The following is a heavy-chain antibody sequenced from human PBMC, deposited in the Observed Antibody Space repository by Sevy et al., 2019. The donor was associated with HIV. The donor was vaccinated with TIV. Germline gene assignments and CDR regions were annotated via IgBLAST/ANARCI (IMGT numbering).Heavy chain of an antibody. CDR2: ISSSSNYI. J-gene: IGHJ6*02. CDR1: GFTFSTYS. Sequence: GGSLRLSCAASGFTFSTYSMNWVRQAPGKGLEWVSSISSSSNYIYYADSVKGRFTISRDNAKNSLYLQMNSLRAEDTALYYCARDWARITMVQGVMAYYHGMDVWGQGTTVTVSS. CDR3: ARDWARITMVQGVMAYYHGMDV. V-gene: IGHV3-21*01. D-gene: IGHD3-10*01.